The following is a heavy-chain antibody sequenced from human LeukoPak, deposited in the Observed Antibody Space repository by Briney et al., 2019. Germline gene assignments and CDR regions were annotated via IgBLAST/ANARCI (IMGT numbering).Heavy chain of an antibody. CDR1: GFTFDDYA. D-gene: IGHD3-22*01. CDR2: ISWNSGSI. Sequence: GGSLRLSCAASGFTFDDYAMHWVRQAPGKGLEWVSGISWNSGSIGYADSVKGRFTISRDNAKNSLYLQMNSLRAEDTALYYCAKTYYYDSSGFPGAFDIWGQGTMVTVSS. CDR3: AKTYYYDSSGFPGAFDI. J-gene: IGHJ3*02. V-gene: IGHV3-9*01.